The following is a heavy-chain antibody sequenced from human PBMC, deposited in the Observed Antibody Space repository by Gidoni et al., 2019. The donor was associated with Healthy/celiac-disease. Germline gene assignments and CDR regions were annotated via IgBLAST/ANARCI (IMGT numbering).Heavy chain of an antibody. CDR1: GFPFSSYA. Sequence: EVQLLESGGGLVQPGGSLRLSCAASGFPFSSYAMSWVRQAPGKGLEWVSAISGSGGSTYYADSVKGRFTISRDNSKNTLYLQMNSLRAEDTAVYYCAKLERPYYYYGMDVWGQGTTVTVSS. V-gene: IGHV3-23*01. J-gene: IGHJ6*02. D-gene: IGHD1-1*01. CDR3: AKLERPYYYYGMDV. CDR2: ISGSGGST.